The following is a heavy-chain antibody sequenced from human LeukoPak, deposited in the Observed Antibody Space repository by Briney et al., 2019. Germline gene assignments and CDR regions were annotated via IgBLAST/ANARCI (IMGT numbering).Heavy chain of an antibody. Sequence: ASVKVSCKDSGYTFTSYDINWVRQATGQGLAGMGWMNPNSGNTGYAQKFQVRVTMTRNTSISTAYMELSSLRSEDTAVYYCARGSGSGSSDFDYWGQGTLVTVSS. D-gene: IGHD1-26*01. CDR2: MNPNSGNT. CDR1: GYTFTSYD. V-gene: IGHV1-8*01. J-gene: IGHJ4*02. CDR3: ARGSGSGSSDFDY.